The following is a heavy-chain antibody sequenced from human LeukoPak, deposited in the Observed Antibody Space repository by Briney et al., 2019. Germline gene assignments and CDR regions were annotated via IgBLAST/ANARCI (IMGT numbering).Heavy chain of an antibody. V-gene: IGHV1-18*01. CDR3: ARFFPYTYFDY. Sequence: ASVRVSCKASGYTFTTFGISWVRQAPGQGLEWMGWISAYNGDTNYAQKFQGRIAMTTDASTSTAYMELRSLRSDDTAVYYCARFFPYTYFDYWGQGTLVTVSS. CDR1: GYTFTTFG. D-gene: IGHD1-14*01. J-gene: IGHJ4*02. CDR2: ISAYNGDT.